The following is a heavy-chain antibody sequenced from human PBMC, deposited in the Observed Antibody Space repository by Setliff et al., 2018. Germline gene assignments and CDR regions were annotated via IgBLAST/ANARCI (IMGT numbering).Heavy chain of an antibody. J-gene: IGHJ5*02. CDR3: ERLVRHCTRISCQRTSEADL. D-gene: IGHD2-15*01. V-gene: IGHV1-46*01. Sequence: GASVKVSCKASGYAFTSYYMYWVRQAPGQGLEWMGTINTGGGSASIVDQFQGRVSMTRDTSTSTAYMELRSLRADDTAVYYCERLVRHCTRISCQRTSEADLWGQGTLVTVS. CDR1: GYAFTSYY. CDR2: INTGGGSA.